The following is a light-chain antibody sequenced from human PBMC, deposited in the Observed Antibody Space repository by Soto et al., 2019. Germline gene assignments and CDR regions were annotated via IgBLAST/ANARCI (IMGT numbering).Light chain of an antibody. V-gene: IGKV1-5*03. Sequence: DIQMTQSPSTLSAVVGDRVTITCRASQSISDWLAWYQQSPGKAPKLLISKASRLESGVPSRFSGSGSGTEFTLTISSLQPDDFATYYCQQYSSYWTFAQGTKVDIK. CDR1: QSISDW. CDR3: QQYSSYWT. CDR2: KAS. J-gene: IGKJ1*01.